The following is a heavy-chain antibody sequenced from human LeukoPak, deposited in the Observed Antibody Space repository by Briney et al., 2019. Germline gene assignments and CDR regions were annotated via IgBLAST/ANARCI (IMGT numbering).Heavy chain of an antibody. J-gene: IGHJ3*02. CDR2: ISPDGSST. V-gene: IGHV3-74*01. CDR1: GFSFSSSW. CDR3: ARLQGITPQPMTEGFDI. Sequence: QPGGSLRLSCAASGFSFSSSWMLWVRQTPGKGLVWLSRISPDGSSTGYADSVKGRFTVSRDIARNTLSLQMNSLRAEDSAVYYCARLQGITPQPMTEGFDIWGQGTMVTVSS. D-gene: IGHD3-16*01.